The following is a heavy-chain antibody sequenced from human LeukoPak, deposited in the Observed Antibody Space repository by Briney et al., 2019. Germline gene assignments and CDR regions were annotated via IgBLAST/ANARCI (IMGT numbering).Heavy chain of an antibody. CDR1: GFTFSSYG. CDR3: AKDSITMVRGGWDY. CDR2: IRYDGSNK. V-gene: IGHV3-30*02. J-gene: IGHJ4*02. D-gene: IGHD3-10*01. Sequence: QSGGSLRLSCAASGFTFSSYGMHWVRQAPGKGLEWVAFIRYDGSNKYYADSVKGRFTISRDNSKNTLYLQMNSLRAEDTAVYYCAKDSITMVRGGWDYWGQGTLVTVSS.